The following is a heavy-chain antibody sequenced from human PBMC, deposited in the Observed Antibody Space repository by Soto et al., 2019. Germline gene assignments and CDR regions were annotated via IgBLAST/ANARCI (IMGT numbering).Heavy chain of an antibody. CDR1: GFTFSDFT. D-gene: IGHD1-26*01. V-gene: IGHV3-21*01. J-gene: IGHJ4*02. CDR2: ISSGGSFI. Sequence: EVQLVESGGGLVKPGGSLRLSCAASGFTFSDFTMNWVRQAPGKGLQWVSSISSGGSFISYADSVRGRFTISRDNAKNALDLQVDSLRAEDTAGFFCARGSRRTFDYWGQGTLVTVSS. CDR3: ARGSRRTFDY.